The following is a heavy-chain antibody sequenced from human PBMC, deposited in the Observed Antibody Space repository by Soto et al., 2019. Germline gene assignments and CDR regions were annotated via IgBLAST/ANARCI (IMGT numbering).Heavy chain of an antibody. CDR2: FTTSGDFT. CDR3: ARLVTD. J-gene: IGHJ4*02. V-gene: IGHV3-23*01. D-gene: IGHD4-4*01. CDR1: GFTFSIHA. Sequence: GVSLRLSCATSGFTFSIHAMSWVRQAPGKGLEWVSTFTTSGDFTYYADSVKGRFTISRDNSKSTLYLQMNSLRVEDTAVYYCARLVTDWGQGTLVTVSS.